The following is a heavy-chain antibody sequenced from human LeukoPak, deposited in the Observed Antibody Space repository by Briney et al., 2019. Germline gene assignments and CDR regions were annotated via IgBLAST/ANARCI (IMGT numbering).Heavy chain of an antibody. CDR1: GFTFDDYG. CDR2: INWNGGST. Sequence: PGGSLRLSCAASGFTFDDYGMSWVRQAPGKGLEWVSGINWNGGSTGYADSVEGRFTISRDNAKNSLYLQMNSLRAEDTALYYCARDDVGSSWYAVDYWGKGTLVTVSS. D-gene: IGHD6-13*01. CDR3: ARDDVGSSWYAVDY. J-gene: IGHJ4*02. V-gene: IGHV3-20*04.